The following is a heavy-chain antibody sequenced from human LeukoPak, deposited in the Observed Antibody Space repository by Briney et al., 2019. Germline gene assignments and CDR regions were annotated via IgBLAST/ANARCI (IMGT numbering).Heavy chain of an antibody. J-gene: IGHJ6*03. V-gene: IGHV3-21*01. CDR3: ARGRGYYYYYMDV. D-gene: IGHD1-26*01. CDR1: GFTFSSYW. CDR2: ISSSSSYI. Sequence: PGGSLRLSCAASGFTFSSYWMSWVRQAPGKGLEWVSSISSSSSYIYYADSVKGRFTISRDNAKNSLYLQMNSLRAEDTAVYYCARGRGYYYYYMDVWGKGTTVTVSS.